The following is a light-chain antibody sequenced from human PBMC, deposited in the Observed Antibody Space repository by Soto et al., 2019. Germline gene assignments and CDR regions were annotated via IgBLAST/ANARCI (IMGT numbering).Light chain of an antibody. CDR3: QQYDSSPWT. Sequence: EIVVTQSPGTLSLSPGERASLSCWASQSVGSSFLAWYQQQPGQAPSLLIYGASSRATGIHDRFSGSGSGTDFALNISRLEAEDYTVYYCQQYDSSPWTFVQGTKVEIK. CDR1: QSVGSSF. J-gene: IGKJ1*01. V-gene: IGKV3-20*01. CDR2: GAS.